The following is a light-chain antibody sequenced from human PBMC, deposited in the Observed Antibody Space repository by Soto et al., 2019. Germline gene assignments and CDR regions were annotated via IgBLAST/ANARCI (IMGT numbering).Light chain of an antibody. J-gene: IGKJ1*01. CDR1: QSVSNK. Sequence: EIVMTQSPVTLSVSPGERATLSCRASQSVSNKLGWYQQKPGQAPRLLIFGASTRATGVPARFSGSGSGTEFTLTISSLQSEDFAVYYCQQYNSRPTWTFGHGTKVDIK. CDR3: QQYNSRPTWT. CDR2: GAS. V-gene: IGKV3-15*01.